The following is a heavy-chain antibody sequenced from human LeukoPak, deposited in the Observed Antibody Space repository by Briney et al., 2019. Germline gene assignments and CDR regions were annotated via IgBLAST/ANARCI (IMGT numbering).Heavy chain of an antibody. CDR3: ARGRSYFQH. CDR1: GGSVSSGSYY. Sequence: KSSETLSLTCTVSGGSVSSGSYYWSWIRQPPGKGLEWIGYIYYSGSTNYNPSLKSRVTISVDTSKNQFSLKLSSVTAADTAVYYCARGRSYFQHWGQGTLVTVSS. V-gene: IGHV4-61*01. D-gene: IGHD4-17*01. J-gene: IGHJ1*01. CDR2: IYYSGST.